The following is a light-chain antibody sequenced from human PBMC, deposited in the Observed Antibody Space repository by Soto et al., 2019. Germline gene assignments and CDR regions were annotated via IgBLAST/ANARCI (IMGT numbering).Light chain of an antibody. CDR1: SGHSSYI. CDR3: ETWDSKWV. V-gene: IGLV4-60*03. J-gene: IGLJ2*01. Sequence: QPVLTQSSSASASLGSSVKLTCTLSSGHSSYIIAWHQQQPGKAPRYLMKLEGSGSYNKGSGVPDRFSGSSSGADRYLTSSNLQSEDESDYYCETWDSKWVFGGGTKLTVL. CDR2: LEGSGSY.